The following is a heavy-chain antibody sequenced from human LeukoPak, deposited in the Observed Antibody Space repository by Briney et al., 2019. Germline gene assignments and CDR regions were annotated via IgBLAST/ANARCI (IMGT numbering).Heavy chain of an antibody. J-gene: IGHJ3*02. V-gene: IGHV4-39*01. CDR2: IYYSGST. CDR3: ARSRATFAIDAFDI. Sequence: SETLSFTCTVSGGSLISSSYHWGWVRQPPGKGLEWIGSIYYSGSTYYNPSLKSRVTISVDTSKNQFSLNLSSVTAADTAMYYCARSRATFAIDAFDIWGQGTMVTVSS. D-gene: IGHD1-26*01. CDR1: GGSLISSSYH.